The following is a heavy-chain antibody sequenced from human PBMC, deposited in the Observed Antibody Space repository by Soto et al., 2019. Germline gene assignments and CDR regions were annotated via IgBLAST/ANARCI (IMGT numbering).Heavy chain of an antibody. CDR2: IYYSGST. CDR3: ARHSYGPTGAFDI. D-gene: IGHD5-18*01. V-gene: IGHV4-61*01. Sequence: SETLSLTCTVSGGSVSSDIYYWTWIRQPPGKGLEWIGYIYYSGSTNYNPSLQSRVTISIDTSKSQFSLRLISVTAADTAVYYCARHSYGPTGAFDIWGQGTMVTVSS. CDR1: GGSVSSDIYY. J-gene: IGHJ3*02.